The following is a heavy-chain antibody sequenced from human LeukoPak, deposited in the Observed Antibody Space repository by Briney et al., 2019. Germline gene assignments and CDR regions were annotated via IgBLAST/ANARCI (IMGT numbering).Heavy chain of an antibody. CDR1: GGSISSYY. J-gene: IGHJ6*02. CDR2: IYSSGTT. V-gene: IGHV4-4*07. CDR3: ARVSPVPAAGSSYYFAMDV. D-gene: IGHD2-2*01. Sequence: SETLSLTCTVSGGSISSYYWSWIRQPAAKGLEWIGRIYSSGTTTYNPSFKSRVTMSLDTSNSQLSLKLTSVTAADTAVYYCARVSPVPAAGSSYYFAMDVWGRGTTVTVSS.